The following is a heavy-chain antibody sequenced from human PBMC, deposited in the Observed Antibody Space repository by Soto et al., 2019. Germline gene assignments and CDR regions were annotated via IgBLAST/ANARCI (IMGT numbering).Heavy chain of an antibody. J-gene: IGHJ3*02. CDR3: AREGYCSGGSCYNAFDI. D-gene: IGHD2-15*01. CDR2: INPSGGGT. Sequence: ASVKVSCKASGYTFTGYYMHWVRQGPGQVLEWMGLINPSGGGTNYAQKFQGRVTMTRDTSTSTVYMELSSLRSEDTAVYYCAREGYCSGGSCYNAFDIWGQGKMVTVSS. V-gene: IGHV1-46*01. CDR1: GYTFTGYY.